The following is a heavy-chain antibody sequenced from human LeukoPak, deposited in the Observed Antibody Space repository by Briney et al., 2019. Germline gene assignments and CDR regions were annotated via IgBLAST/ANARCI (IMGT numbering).Heavy chain of an antibody. Sequence: GGSLRLSCAASGFTFSRDAMNWVRQAPGKGLEWVSYISITSSTKYYADAVRGRFSISRDNARNSLYLQMDSLRAEDTAVYFWARNTWGFENWGQGTLVTVSS. CDR3: ARNTWGFEN. CDR1: GFTFSRDA. V-gene: IGHV3-48*04. J-gene: IGHJ4*02. D-gene: IGHD3-16*01. CDR2: ISITSSTK.